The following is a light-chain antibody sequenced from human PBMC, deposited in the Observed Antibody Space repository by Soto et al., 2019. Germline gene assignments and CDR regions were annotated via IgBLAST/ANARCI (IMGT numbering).Light chain of an antibody. CDR2: EVT. Sequence: QSALTQPASVSGSPGQSITISCSGTSSDVGGYKYVSWYQQHPDKAPKLMIYEVTNRPSGVSNRFSGSKSGNTASLTISGLQAEDEADYHCSSFTSSNTWVFGGGTKLTVL. J-gene: IGLJ3*02. CDR3: SSFTSSNTWV. V-gene: IGLV2-14*01. CDR1: SSDVGGYKY.